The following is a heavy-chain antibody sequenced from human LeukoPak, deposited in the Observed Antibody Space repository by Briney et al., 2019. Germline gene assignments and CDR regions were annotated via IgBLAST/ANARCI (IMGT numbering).Heavy chain of an antibody. CDR3: ARSYDFWSGYFPSYYFDY. V-gene: IGHV4-38-2*02. J-gene: IGHJ4*02. D-gene: IGHD3-3*01. Sequence: PSETLSLTCTVSGYSISSGYYWGWIRQPPGKGLEWIGSIYHSGSTYYNPSLKSRVTISVDTSKNQFSLKLSSVTAADTAVYYCARSYDFWSGYFPSYYFDYWGQGTLVTVSS. CDR1: GYSISSGYY. CDR2: IYHSGST.